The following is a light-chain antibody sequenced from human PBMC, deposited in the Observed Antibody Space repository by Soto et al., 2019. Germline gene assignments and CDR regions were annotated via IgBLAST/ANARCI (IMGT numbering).Light chain of an antibody. CDR2: NTS. V-gene: IGKV3-20*01. J-gene: IGKJ3*01. CDR1: QSINSKS. Sequence: EILLTQAPFTRCLCPVEIATVSCRVSQSINSKSLVWYQRKFGQAPRLLIYNTSSRATGIPDRFSGSGSGTDFTLSISRLEPEDFAVYYCQHYGGSFIFGPGTKVDIK. CDR3: QHYGGSFI.